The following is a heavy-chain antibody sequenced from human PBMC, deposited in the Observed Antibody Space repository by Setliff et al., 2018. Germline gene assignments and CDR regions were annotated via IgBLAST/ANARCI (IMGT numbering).Heavy chain of an antibody. CDR3: ARSFSRSEKFLLDY. CDR2: ILHSGNI. Sequence: SETLSLTCAVYGGSFSGYYWSWIRQPPGKRLEWIGKILHSGNINYNPSLKSRVTISMDTSKNQFSLKVNSVTAADTAVYYCARSFSRSEKFLLDYWGQGALVTVSS. V-gene: IGHV4-34*12. CDR1: GGSFSGYY. D-gene: IGHD2-15*01. J-gene: IGHJ4*02.